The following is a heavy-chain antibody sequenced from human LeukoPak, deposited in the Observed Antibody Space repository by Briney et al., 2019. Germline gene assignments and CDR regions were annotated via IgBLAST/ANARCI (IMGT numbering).Heavy chain of an antibody. V-gene: IGHV3-30*02. CDR2: IRFDGNDF. CDR3: AKADSLWLGGHSYYYYMDV. Sequence: GGSLRLSCAASGFTFSMYGMHWVRQAPGKGLEWVAFIRFDGNDFYYADSVKGRFTITRDNSNNTLYLQMTSLRAEDTAIYHCAKADSLWLGGHSYYYYMDVWGKGTTVTISS. CDR1: GFTFSMYG. J-gene: IGHJ6*03. D-gene: IGHD3-10*01.